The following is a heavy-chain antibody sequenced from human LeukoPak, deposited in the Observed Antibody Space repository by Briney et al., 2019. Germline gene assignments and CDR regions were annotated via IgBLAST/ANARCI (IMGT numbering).Heavy chain of an antibody. Sequence: GGSLRLSCAASGFTVSSNYMSWVRQAPGKGLEWVSIIYSGGSTNYADSVKGRFTISRDNSKNTLYLQMNSLRAEDTAVYYCAREDDDWGPNTFDVWGQGTVVAVSS. J-gene: IGHJ3*01. D-gene: IGHD7-27*01. CDR1: GFTVSSNY. CDR3: AREDDDWGPNTFDV. CDR2: IYSGGST. V-gene: IGHV3-66*01.